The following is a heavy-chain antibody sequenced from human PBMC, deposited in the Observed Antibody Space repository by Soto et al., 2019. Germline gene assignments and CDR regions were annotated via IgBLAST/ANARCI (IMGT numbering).Heavy chain of an antibody. CDR2: IYYSGST. V-gene: IGHV4-59*01. D-gene: IGHD3-22*01. Sequence: PSETLSLTCTVSGGSISSYYWSWIRQPPGKGLEWIGYIYYSGSTNYNPSLKSRVTISVDTSKNQFSLKLSSVTAADTAVYYCARVLLFPQMIGHGWFDPWGQGTLVTVSS. J-gene: IGHJ5*02. CDR3: ARVLLFPQMIGHGWFDP. CDR1: GGSISSYY.